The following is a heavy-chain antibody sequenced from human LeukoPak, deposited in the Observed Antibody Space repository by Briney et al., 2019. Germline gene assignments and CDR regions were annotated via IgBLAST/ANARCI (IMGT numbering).Heavy chain of an antibody. D-gene: IGHD3-10*01. J-gene: IGHJ6*03. CDR1: GYTFTGYY. V-gene: IGHV1-2*02. Sequence: GASVKVSCKASGYTFTGYYMHWVRQAPGQGLEWMGWINPNSGGTNYAQKFQGRVTMTRDTSISTAYMELSRLISDDTAVYYCARGALGANHYYYYMDVWGKGTTVTVSS. CDR3: ARGALGANHYYYYMDV. CDR2: INPNSGGT.